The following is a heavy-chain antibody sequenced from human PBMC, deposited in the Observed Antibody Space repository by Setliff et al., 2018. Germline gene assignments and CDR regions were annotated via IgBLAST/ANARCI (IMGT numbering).Heavy chain of an antibody. V-gene: IGHV1-69*13. J-gene: IGHJ6*03. CDR1: GGTFSSYA. Sequence: SVKVSRKASGGTFSSYAISWVRQAPGQGLEWMGGIIPMFTTANYAQTFQGRVTITADESTSTAYMELSSLTSEDTAVYYCARVSARRRYYYYMDVWGKGTTVTVSS. CDR2: IIPMFTTA. CDR3: ARVSARRRYYYYMDV. D-gene: IGHD6-6*01.